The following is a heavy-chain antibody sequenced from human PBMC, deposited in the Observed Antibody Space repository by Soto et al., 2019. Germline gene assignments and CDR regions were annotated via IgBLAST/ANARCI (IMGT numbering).Heavy chain of an antibody. D-gene: IGHD4-17*01. V-gene: IGHV4-31*03. CDR1: GGSISSGGYY. J-gene: IGHJ3*02. CDR2: IYYSGST. Sequence: TLSLTCTVSGGSISSGGYYWSWIRQHPGKGLEWIGYIYYSGSTYYNPSLKSRVTISVDTSKNQFSLKLSSVTAADTAVYYCARDQGNNGDYVGFRAFDIWGQGTMVTVSS. CDR3: ARDQGNNGDYVGFRAFDI.